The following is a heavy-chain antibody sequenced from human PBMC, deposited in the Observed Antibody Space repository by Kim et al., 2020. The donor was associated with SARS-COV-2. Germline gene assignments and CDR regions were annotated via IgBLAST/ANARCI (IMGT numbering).Heavy chain of an antibody. CDR1: GLSFSTSC. V-gene: IGHV3-7*01. CDR3: ARYSIGSRSFDY. Sequence: GGSLRLSCAASGLSFSTSCMGWVRQAPGKGLEWAASIREDGSAQFYLDSVKGRFTTSRDNAQNSVSLQMNTLRAEDTAAYYCARYSIGSRSFDYWGQG. CDR2: IREDGSAQ. D-gene: IGHD2-21*01. J-gene: IGHJ4*02.